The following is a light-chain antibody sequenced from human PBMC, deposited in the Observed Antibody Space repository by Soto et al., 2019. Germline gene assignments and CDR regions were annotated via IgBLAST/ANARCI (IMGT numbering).Light chain of an antibody. CDR3: QDYGTSWT. CDR1: KSFSRSY. CDR2: GAS. J-gene: IGKJ1*01. Sequence: EIVLTQSPDTLSLSPGEGATLSCRASKSFSRSYLAWYQQKPGQAPRLLIYGASSRATGIPDRFSGSGSGTDFTLTINRLEPEDFAVYYCQDYGTSWTFGQGTKVDIK. V-gene: IGKV3-20*01.